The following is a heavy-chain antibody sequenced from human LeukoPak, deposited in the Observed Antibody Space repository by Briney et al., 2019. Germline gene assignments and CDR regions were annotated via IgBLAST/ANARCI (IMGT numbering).Heavy chain of an antibody. CDR2: INYSGST. CDR1: GGSFSCYY. J-gene: IGHJ4*02. V-gene: IGHV4-34*01. CDR3: ARGPPTDFYDSSGFYYVFDY. Sequence: SETLSLPCAVYGGSFSCYYWSWLRQPPGKGLEWIGEINYSGSTNYNPSLKSRVTISVDTSKNQFSLKLISVTAADTAVYFCARGPPTDFYDSSGFYYVFDYRGQGTLVTVSS. D-gene: IGHD3-22*01.